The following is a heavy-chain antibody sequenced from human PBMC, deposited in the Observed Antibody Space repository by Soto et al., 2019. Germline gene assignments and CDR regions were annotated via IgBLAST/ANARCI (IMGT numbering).Heavy chain of an antibody. CDR2: IVVGSGNT. CDR3: AAEGGKYPLGNCSGGSCYSKLDAFDI. CDR1: GFTFTSSA. D-gene: IGHD2-15*01. J-gene: IGHJ3*02. V-gene: IGHV1-58*01. Sequence: ASVKVSCKASGFTFTSSAVQWVRQARGQRLEWIGWIVVGSGNTNYAQKFQERVTITRDMSTSTAYMELSSLRSEDTAVYYCAAEGGKYPLGNCSGGSCYSKLDAFDIWGQGTMVTVSS.